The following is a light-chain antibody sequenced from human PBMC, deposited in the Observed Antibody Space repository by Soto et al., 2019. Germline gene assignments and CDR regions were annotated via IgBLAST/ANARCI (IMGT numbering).Light chain of an antibody. CDR1: SSDVGGYNY. V-gene: IGLV2-14*01. J-gene: IGLJ1*01. Sequence: QSALTQPASVSGSPGQSITISCTGTSSDVGGYNYVSWYQQHPGKAPKLMIYAVSNRPSGVSNRFSGSKSGNTASLTISGLQAEDEADYYCSSYTSSRYVFGTGTKLTVL. CDR2: AVS. CDR3: SSYTSSRYV.